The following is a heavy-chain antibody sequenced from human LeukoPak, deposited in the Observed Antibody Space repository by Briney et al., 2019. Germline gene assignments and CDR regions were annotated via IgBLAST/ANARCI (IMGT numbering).Heavy chain of an antibody. J-gene: IGHJ4*02. D-gene: IGHD4-23*01. CDR2: IYCSGST. V-gene: IGHV4-59*08. CDR1: GGSISSYY. Sequence: PSETLSLTCTDSGGSISSYYWSWIRQPPGKGLEWIGCIYCSGSTKYNPSLKSRVTISADTSRNQFSLNLSSVTAADTAVYYGARQKYNGGLLESWGQGTLVTVSS. CDR3: ARQKYNGGLLES.